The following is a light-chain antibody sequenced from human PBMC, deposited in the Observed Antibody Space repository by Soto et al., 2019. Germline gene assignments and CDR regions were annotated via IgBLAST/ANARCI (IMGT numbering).Light chain of an antibody. V-gene: IGKV1-39*01. CDR3: QQSYSTPAVT. Sequence: DIQMTQSPSSLSASVGDRVTITCRASQSISTYLNWFQQKPGKAPKLLIYAASSLQSGIPSRFRGSGSGTEFTLTISSLQPEDYATYYCQQSYSTPAVTFGGGTKVEIK. J-gene: IGKJ4*01. CDR2: AAS. CDR1: QSISTY.